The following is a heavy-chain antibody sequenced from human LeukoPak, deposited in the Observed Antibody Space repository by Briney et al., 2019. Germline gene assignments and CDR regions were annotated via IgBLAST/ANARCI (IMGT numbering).Heavy chain of an antibody. CDR1: GYTFTIYG. CDR3: ARDSASSWYGNFDY. V-gene: IGHV1-18*01. Sequence: ASVNVSCKTSGYTFTIYGISWVRQAPGQGLEWMGWISAYNGNTHYAQNLQDTVTMTTDTSTSTAYMELRSLRSDDTAVYYCARDSASSWYGNFDYWGQGTLVTVSS. CDR2: ISAYNGNT. D-gene: IGHD6-13*01. J-gene: IGHJ4*02.